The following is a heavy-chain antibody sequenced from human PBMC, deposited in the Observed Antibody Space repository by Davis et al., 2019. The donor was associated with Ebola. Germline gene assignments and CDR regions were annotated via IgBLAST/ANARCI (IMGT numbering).Heavy chain of an antibody. D-gene: IGHD2-2*01. V-gene: IGHV3-30*04. CDR1: GFTFSSYA. CDR3: ARDEGLYPSPDCRSGNCYVSPLDH. CDR2: ISYDGSNK. Sequence: PGGSLRLSCAASGFTFSSYAMHWVRQAPGKGLEWVAVISYDGSNKYYADSVKGRFTISRDNSKNTLYLQMNNLRAEDTAVYYCARDEGLYPSPDCRSGNCYVSPLDHWGQGTLATVSP. J-gene: IGHJ4*02.